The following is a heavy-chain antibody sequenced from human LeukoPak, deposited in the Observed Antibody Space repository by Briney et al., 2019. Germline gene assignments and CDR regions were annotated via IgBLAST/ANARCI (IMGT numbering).Heavy chain of an antibody. V-gene: IGHV4-59*01. CDR3: ARDGGYSYGHHYYYYGMDV. D-gene: IGHD5-18*01. CDR2: IYYTGST. J-gene: IGHJ6*02. CDR1: GGSINSYY. Sequence: PSETLSLTCTVSGGSINSYYWSWIRQPPGKGLEWIGYIYYTGSTNYNPSLKSRVTISVDTSKNQFSLELSSVTAADTAVYYCARDGGYSYGHHYYYYGMDVWGQGTTVTVSS.